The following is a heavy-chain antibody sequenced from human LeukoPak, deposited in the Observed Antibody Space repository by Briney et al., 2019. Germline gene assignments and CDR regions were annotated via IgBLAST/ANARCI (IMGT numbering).Heavy chain of an antibody. CDR1: GGTFSSYA. V-gene: IGHV1-69*01. J-gene: IGHJ4*02. CDR3: ARDHLAYSSSSDYFDY. D-gene: IGHD6-6*01. CDR2: IIPIFGTA. Sequence: GASVQVSCKASGGTFSSYAVSWVRQAPGQGLEWMGGIIPIFGTANYAQKFQGRVTITADESTSTAYMELSSLRSEDTAVYYCARDHLAYSSSSDYFDYWGQGTLVTVSS.